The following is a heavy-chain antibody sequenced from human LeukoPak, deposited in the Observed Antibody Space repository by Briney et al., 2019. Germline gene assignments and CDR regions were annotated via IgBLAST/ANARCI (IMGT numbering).Heavy chain of an antibody. D-gene: IGHD4-17*01. CDR1: GGSISSYY. J-gene: IGHJ4*02. V-gene: IGHV4-59*08. CDR3: ARHSVHYGDYEFDY. CDR2: IYYSGST. Sequence: SETLSLTCTVYGGSISSYYWSWIRQPPGKGLEWIGYIYYSGSTNYNPSLKSRVTISVDTSKNQFSLKLSSVTAADTAVYYCARHSVHYGDYEFDYWGQGTLVTVSS.